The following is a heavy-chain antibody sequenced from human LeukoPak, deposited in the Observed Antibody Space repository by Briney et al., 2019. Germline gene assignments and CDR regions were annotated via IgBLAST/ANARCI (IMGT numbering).Heavy chain of an antibody. J-gene: IGHJ4*02. CDR2: IYTSGST. D-gene: IGHD5-12*01. CDR1: GGSISSDSYY. V-gene: IGHV4-61*02. Sequence: PSETLSLTCTVSGGSISSDSYYWSWIRQPAGKGLEWIGRIYTSGSTNFSPSLKSRVTISVDTSKNQFSLKLSSVTAADTAVYYCARCTITPYYFDHWGQGTLATVSS. CDR3: ARCTITPYYFDH.